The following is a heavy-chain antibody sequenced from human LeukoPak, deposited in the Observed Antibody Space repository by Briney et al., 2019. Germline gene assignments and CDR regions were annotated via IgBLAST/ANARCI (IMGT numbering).Heavy chain of an antibody. V-gene: IGHV1-18*04. J-gene: IGHJ4*02. Sequence: ASVKVSCKASGYTFTGHYMHWVRQAPGQGLEWMGWISAYNGNTNYAQKLQGRVTMTTDTSTSTAYMELRSLRSDDTAVYYCARGVDYDYVWGSYHLDYWGQGTLVTVSS. CDR2: ISAYNGNT. CDR3: ARGVDYDYVWGSYHLDY. CDR1: GYTFTGHY. D-gene: IGHD3-16*02.